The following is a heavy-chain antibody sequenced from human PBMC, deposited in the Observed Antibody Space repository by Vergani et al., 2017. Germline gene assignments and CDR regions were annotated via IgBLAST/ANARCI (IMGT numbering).Heavy chain of an antibody. D-gene: IGHD3-16*01. Sequence: VQLVESGGGLVQPGGSLRLSCAASGFTFSSYEMNWVRQAPGKGLEWVSYISSSGSTIYYADSVKGRFTISRDNAKNSLYLQMNSLRAEETAVYYCARDMKEAHYYYYYGMDVWGQGTTVTVSS. CDR1: GFTFSSYE. J-gene: IGHJ6*02. CDR3: ARDMKEAHYYYYYGMDV. CDR2: ISSSGSTI. V-gene: IGHV3-48*03.